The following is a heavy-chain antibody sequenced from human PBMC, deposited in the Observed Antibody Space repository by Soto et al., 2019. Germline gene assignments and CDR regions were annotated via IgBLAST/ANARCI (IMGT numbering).Heavy chain of an antibody. D-gene: IGHD6-19*01. CDR1: GFTFSSYA. Sequence: GGSLRLSCAASGFTFSSYAMHWVRQAPGKGLEWVAVISYDGSNKYYADSVKGRFTISRDNSKNTLYLQMNSLRAEDTAVYYCAKDSISSGCYFDYWGQGALVTVSS. V-gene: IGHV3-30-3*01. CDR3: AKDSISSGCYFDY. J-gene: IGHJ4*02. CDR2: ISYDGSNK.